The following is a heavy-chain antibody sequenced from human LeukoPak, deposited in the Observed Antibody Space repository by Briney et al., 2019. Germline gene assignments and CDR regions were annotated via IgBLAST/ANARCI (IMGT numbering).Heavy chain of an antibody. CDR2: IYYSGST. CDR1: GGSISSGDYY. D-gene: IGHD1-26*01. CDR3: AAQSGSYFPFDY. V-gene: IGHV4-30-4*01. J-gene: IGHJ4*02. Sequence: PSETLSLTCTVSGGSISSGDYYWGWIRQPPGKGLEWIGYIYYSGSTYYNPSLKSRVTISVDTSKNQFSLKLSSVTAADTAVYYCAAQSGSYFPFDYWGQGTLVTVSS.